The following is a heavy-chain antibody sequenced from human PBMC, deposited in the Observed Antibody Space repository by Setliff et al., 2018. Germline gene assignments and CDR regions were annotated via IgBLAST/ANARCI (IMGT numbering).Heavy chain of an antibody. D-gene: IGHD6-13*01. J-gene: IGHJ4*02. V-gene: IGHV1-8*01. CDR3: ARRGMSSSWFQGYFDY. Sequence: GASVKVSCKASGYTFTRYGISWVRQAPGQGLEWMGWMNPNSGNTGYAQKFQGRVTMTRNTSISTAYMELSSLRSEDTAVYYCARRGMSSSWFQGYFDYWGQGTLVTVSS. CDR2: MNPNSGNT. CDR1: GYTFTRYG.